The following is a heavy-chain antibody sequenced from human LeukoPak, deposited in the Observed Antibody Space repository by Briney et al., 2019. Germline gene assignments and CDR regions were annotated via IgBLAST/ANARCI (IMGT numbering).Heavy chain of an antibody. D-gene: IGHD6-13*01. CDR1: GFSVSGYW. Sequence: GGSLRLSCAVSGFSVSGYWMTWVRQAPGKGLEWVANIKQDGSEKNYVDSVKGRFTISRDNAENSSFLQMNSLRVEDTAVYYCAREWQGGIAAAGTRIEGDYWGQGTLVAVSS. CDR3: AREWQGGIAAAGTRIEGDY. V-gene: IGHV3-7*01. J-gene: IGHJ4*02. CDR2: IKQDGSEK.